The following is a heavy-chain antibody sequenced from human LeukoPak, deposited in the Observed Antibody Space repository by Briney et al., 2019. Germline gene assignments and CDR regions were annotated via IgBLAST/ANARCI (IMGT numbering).Heavy chain of an antibody. J-gene: IGHJ4*02. D-gene: IGHD3-16*02. CDR1: GGSIGSYY. CDR2: IYYSGST. Sequence: SETLSLTCTVSGGSIGSYYWSWIRQPPGKGLEWIGYIYYSGSTNYNPSLKSRVTISVDTSKNQFSLKLSSVTAADTAVYYCARGSEGLRLGELSFLFDYWGQGTLVTVSS. V-gene: IGHV4-59*01. CDR3: ARGSEGLRLGELSFLFDY.